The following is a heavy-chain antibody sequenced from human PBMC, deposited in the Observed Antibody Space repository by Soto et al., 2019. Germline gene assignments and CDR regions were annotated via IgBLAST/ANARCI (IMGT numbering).Heavy chain of an antibody. Sequence: GASVKVSCKASGYTFTSYGISWVRQAPGQGLEWMGWISAYNGNTNYAQKLQGRVTMTTDTSTSTAYMELRSLRSDDTAVYYCARGRGTMVRGVMSYYYYYMDVWGKGTTVTVSS. CDR1: GYTFTSYG. CDR2: ISAYNGNT. V-gene: IGHV1-18*01. CDR3: ARGRGTMVRGVMSYYYYYMDV. J-gene: IGHJ6*03. D-gene: IGHD3-10*01.